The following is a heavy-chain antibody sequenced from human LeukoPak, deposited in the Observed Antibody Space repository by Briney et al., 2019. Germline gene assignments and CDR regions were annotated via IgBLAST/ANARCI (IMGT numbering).Heavy chain of an antibody. CDR1: GGSISSGSYY. CDR3: ARGNKDGIIVSCFDY. J-gene: IGHJ4*02. D-gene: IGHD1-26*01. Sequence: SQTLSLTCTVSGGSISSGSYYWTWIRQPAGKTLEWIGRIHTSGSTNYNPSLKSRVTISGDTSKNQFSLKVSSVTAADTAVYYCARGNKDGIIVSCFDYWGQGTLVTVSS. V-gene: IGHV4-61*02. CDR2: IHTSGST.